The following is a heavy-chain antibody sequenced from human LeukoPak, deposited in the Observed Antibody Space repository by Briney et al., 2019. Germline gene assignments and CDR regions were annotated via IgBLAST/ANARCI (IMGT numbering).Heavy chain of an antibody. D-gene: IGHD4-11*01. CDR3: AKDAQRGFDYSNSLDN. Sequence: GTSLRLSCATSGFTFSHYGMHWVRQAPGKGLEWVAVIWSDGSNRYYGDPVKGRFTISRDNFQRTVYLQMNSLRAEDTAVYYCAKDAQRGFDYSNSLDNWGQGILVTVSS. CDR2: IWSDGSNR. J-gene: IGHJ4*02. CDR1: GFTFSHYG. V-gene: IGHV3-33*06.